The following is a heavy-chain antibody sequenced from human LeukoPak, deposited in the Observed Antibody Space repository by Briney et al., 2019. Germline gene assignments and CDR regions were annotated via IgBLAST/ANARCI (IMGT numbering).Heavy chain of an antibody. V-gene: IGHV1-69*13. J-gene: IGHJ6*03. CDR3: ARGPLLFPAASYYYYYYMDV. Sequence: GASVKVSCKASGYTFTNYYIHWVRQAPGQGLEWMGGIIPIFGTANYAQKFQGRVTITADESTSTAYMELSSLRSEDTAVYYCARGPLLFPAASYYYYYYMDVWGKGTTVTVSS. D-gene: IGHD2-2*01. CDR1: GYTFTNYY. CDR2: IIPIFGTA.